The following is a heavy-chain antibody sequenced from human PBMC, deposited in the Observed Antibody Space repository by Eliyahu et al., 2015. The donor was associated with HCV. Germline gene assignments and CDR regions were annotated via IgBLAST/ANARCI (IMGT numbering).Heavy chain of an antibody. CDR2: ISGSGGNT. J-gene: IGHJ5*02. CDR1: GFXFSGYA. CDR3: AKGPTVVPAYNWFDP. D-gene: IGHD2-2*01. Sequence: EAQLLESGGGLVQPGGSLRLSCAASGFXFSGYAMSWVRQAPGKGLEWVSVISGSGGNTYYADSVKGRFTISRDNSKNTLYLQMNSLRAEDTAVYYCAKGPTVVPAYNWFDPWGQGTLVTVSS. V-gene: IGHV3-23*01.